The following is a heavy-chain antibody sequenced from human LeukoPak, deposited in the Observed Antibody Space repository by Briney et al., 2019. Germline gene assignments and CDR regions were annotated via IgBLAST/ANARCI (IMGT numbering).Heavy chain of an antibody. CDR2: IIPIFGTA. V-gene: IGHV1-69*13. D-gene: IGHD2-15*01. CDR3: AKGGGCSGGSCYTLWSEGDPNFDY. J-gene: IGHJ4*02. CDR1: GGTFSSYA. Sequence: SVKVSCKASGGTFSSYAISWVRQAPGQGLEWMGGIIPIFGTANYAQKFQGRVTITADESTSTAYMELSSLRSEDTAVYYCAKGGGCSGGSCYTLWSEGDPNFDYWGQGTLVTVSS.